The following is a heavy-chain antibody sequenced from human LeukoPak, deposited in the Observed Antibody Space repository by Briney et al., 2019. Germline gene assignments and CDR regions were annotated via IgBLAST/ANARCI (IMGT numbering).Heavy chain of an antibody. J-gene: IGHJ4*02. CDR3: ARRGYCSSTSCYKIVPFDY. D-gene: IGHD2-2*02. CDR2: IYPGDSDT. Sequence: GASLQISCKGSGYSFTSYWIGWVRQMPGKGLEWMGIIYPGDSDTRYSPSFQGQVTISADKSISTAYLQWSSLKASDTAMYYCARRGYCSSTSCYKIVPFDYWGQGTLVTVSS. CDR1: GYSFTSYW. V-gene: IGHV5-51*01.